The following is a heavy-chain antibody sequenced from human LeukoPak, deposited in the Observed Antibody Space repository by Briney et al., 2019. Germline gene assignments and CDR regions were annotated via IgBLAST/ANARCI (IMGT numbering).Heavy chain of an antibody. V-gene: IGHV4-4*07. CDR1: GGSISSYY. Sequence: SETLSPTCTVSGGSISSYYWSWLRQPAGKGLEWIGRIYTSGSTNYNASLKSRVSMSVDTSKNQFSLKLSSVTAADTAVFYCARENSGSYREFDYWGQGTLVTVSS. J-gene: IGHJ4*02. CDR3: ARENSGSYREFDY. D-gene: IGHD1-26*01. CDR2: IYTSGST.